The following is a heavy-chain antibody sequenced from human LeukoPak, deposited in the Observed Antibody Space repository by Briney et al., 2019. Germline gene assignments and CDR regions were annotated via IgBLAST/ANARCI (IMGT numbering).Heavy chain of an antibody. CDR2: IWYDGSNK. D-gene: IGHD2-15*01. V-gene: IGHV3-33*01. Sequence: PGGSLRLSCAASGFTFSSYGMHWVRQAPGKGLEWVAVIWYDGSNKYYADSVKGRFTISRDNSKNTLYLQMNSLRAEDTAVYYCARDGVYCSGGSCYSGDWFDPWGQGTLVTVSS. J-gene: IGHJ5*02. CDR1: GFTFSSYG. CDR3: ARDGVYCSGGSCYSGDWFDP.